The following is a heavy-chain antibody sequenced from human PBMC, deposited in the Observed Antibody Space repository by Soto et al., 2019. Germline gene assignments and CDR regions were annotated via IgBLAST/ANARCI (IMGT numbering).Heavy chain of an antibody. D-gene: IGHD3-3*01. CDR1: GGSISSYY. CDR2: IYYSGST. Sequence: PSETLSLTCTVSGGSISSYYWSWIRQPPGKGLEWIGYIYYSGSTNYNPSLKSRVTISVDTSKNQFSLKLSSVTAADTAVYYCARALGVSYYDFWSGYYTYWFDPWDQGTLVTVSS. J-gene: IGHJ5*02. CDR3: ARALGVSYYDFWSGYYTYWFDP. V-gene: IGHV4-59*01.